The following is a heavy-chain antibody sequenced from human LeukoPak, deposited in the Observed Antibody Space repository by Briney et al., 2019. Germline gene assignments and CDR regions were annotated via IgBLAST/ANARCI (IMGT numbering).Heavy chain of an antibody. CDR2: INPSGGST. CDR1: GYTFTSYY. D-gene: IGHD2-2*01. CDR3: ARGRSLLGVPAANIPFDY. V-gene: IGHV1-46*01. J-gene: IGHJ4*02. Sequence: GASVKVSCKASGYTFTSYYMHWVRQAPGQGLEWMGIINPSGGSTSYAQKFQGGVTMTRDTSTSTVYMELSSLRSEDTAVYYCARGRSLLGVPAANIPFDYWGQGTLVTVSS.